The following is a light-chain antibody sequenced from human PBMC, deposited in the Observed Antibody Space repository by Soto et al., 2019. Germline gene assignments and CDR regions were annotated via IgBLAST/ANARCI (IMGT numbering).Light chain of an antibody. V-gene: IGLV2-14*01. CDR2: DVS. CDR1: SSDVGGYNY. CDR3: RSFTSSLTRV. J-gene: IGLJ2*01. Sequence: QSALTQPASVSGSPGQSITISCTGTSSDVGGYNYVSWYQQHPGKAPKLMIFDVSNRPSGVSNRFSGSKSGNTASLTISGLQAADEADYYCRSFTSSLTRVFGGGTNLTVL.